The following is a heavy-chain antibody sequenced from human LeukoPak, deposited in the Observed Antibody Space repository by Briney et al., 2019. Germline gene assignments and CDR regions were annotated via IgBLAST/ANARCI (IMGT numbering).Heavy chain of an antibody. J-gene: IGHJ4*02. CDR3: AREGIVVVPVFDY. D-gene: IGHD2-2*01. V-gene: IGHV1-46*01. Sequence: ASVKVSCKASGYIFTDYYMHWVRQAPGQGLEWMGIINPSGGSTSYAQKFQGRVTMTRDMSTSTVYMELSSLRSEDTAVYYCAREGIVVVPVFDYWGQGTLVTVSS. CDR1: GYIFTDYY. CDR2: INPSGGST.